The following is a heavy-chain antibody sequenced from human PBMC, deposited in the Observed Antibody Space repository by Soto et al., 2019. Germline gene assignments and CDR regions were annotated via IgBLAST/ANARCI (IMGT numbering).Heavy chain of an antibody. Sequence: QVQLQESGPGLVKPSETLSLTCTVSGVSITSLYWTWIRQPPRKGLEWIGNIHYSGSTNYSPSLKSRVIISVDTSENLSSLKLCSVTTADTAVYYCTGGGPGHPFDYWGQGTLVTVSS. D-gene: IGHD7-27*01. V-gene: IGHV4-59*11. CDR3: TGGGPGHPFDY. CDR2: IHYSGST. CDR1: GVSITSLY. J-gene: IGHJ4*02.